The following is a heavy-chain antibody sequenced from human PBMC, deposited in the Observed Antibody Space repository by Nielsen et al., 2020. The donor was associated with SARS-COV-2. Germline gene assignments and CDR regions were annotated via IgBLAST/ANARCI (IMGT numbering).Heavy chain of an antibody. J-gene: IGHJ4*02. CDR2: IYYSGST. Sequence: SETLSLTCTVSGDSISSYYWSWIRQPPGKGLEWIGYIYYSGSTNYNPSLKSRVTISVDTSKNQFSLKLSSVTAADTAVYYCARDSSSSHFDYWGQGTLVTVSS. D-gene: IGHD6-6*01. CDR3: ARDSSSSHFDY. CDR1: GDSISSYY. V-gene: IGHV4-59*01.